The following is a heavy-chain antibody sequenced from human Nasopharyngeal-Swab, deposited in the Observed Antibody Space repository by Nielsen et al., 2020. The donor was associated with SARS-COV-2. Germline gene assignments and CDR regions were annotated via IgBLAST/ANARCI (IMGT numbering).Heavy chain of an antibody. CDR2: INHSGST. D-gene: IGHD3-10*01. V-gene: IGHV4-34*01. CDR3: ARVHYYGSGGWSRWYGADYYYGVDV. J-gene: IGHJ6*02. Sequence: WIRQPPGQGLEWIGEINHSGSTNYNPSLKSRVTISVDTSKNQFSLRLSSVTAADTAVYYCARVHYYGSGGWSRWYGADYYYGVDVWGQGTTVTVSS.